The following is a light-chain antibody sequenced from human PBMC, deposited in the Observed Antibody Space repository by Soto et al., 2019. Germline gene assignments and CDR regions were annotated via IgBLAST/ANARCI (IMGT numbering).Light chain of an antibody. V-gene: IGKV3-15*01. CDR1: QSVSSRY. CDR3: HQYDDGPYT. Sequence: EIELTQSPGTLSLSPGERATLSCRASQSVSSRYLAWYQQKPDQAPRLLIYGASTRATGIPVRFSGSGSGTEFTLTISSLQSEDFAVYYCHQYDDGPYTFGQGTKVDNK. J-gene: IGKJ2*01. CDR2: GAS.